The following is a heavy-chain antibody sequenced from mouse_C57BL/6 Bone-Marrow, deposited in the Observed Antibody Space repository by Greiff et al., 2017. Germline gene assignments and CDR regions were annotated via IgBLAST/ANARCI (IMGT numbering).Heavy chain of an antibody. J-gene: IGHJ4*01. Sequence: VQLKESVAELVRPGASVKLSCTASGFNIKNTYMHWVKQRPEQGLEWIGRIDPANGNTKYAPKFQGKATITADTSSNTAYLQLSSLTSEDTAIYYCARWGIFYYGSAYAMDYWGQGTSVTVSS. CDR1: GFNIKNTY. CDR3: ARWGIFYYGSAYAMDY. D-gene: IGHD1-1*01. V-gene: IGHV14-3*01. CDR2: IDPANGNT.